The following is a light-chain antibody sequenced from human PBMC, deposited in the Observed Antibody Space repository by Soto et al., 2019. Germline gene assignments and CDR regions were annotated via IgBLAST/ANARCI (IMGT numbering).Light chain of an antibody. CDR3: SSYTNVNASACV. Sequence: QSALTQPASVSGSPGQSITISCTGTSGDIGSYNRVSWYQQPPGKAPKLRIYEVTDRPSGVSNRFSGSKSGNTASLTISGLKAEEEAEYYCSSYTNVNASACVFGTGTTLTVL. J-gene: IGLJ1*01. V-gene: IGLV2-14*01. CDR2: EVT. CDR1: SGDIGSYNR.